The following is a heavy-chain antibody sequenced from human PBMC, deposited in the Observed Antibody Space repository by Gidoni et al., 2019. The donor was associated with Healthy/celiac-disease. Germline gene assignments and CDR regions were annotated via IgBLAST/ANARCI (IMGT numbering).Heavy chain of an antibody. CDR1: GFTFSSYS. CDR3: ARDTGDTAMVHYFDY. Sequence: EVQLVESGGGLVKPGGSLRLSCAASGFTFSSYSMNWVRQAPGKGLEWVSSISSSSSYIYYADSVKGRFTISRDNAKNSLYLQMNSLRAEDTAVYYCARDTGDTAMVHYFDYWGQGTLVTVSS. V-gene: IGHV3-21*01. CDR2: ISSSSSYI. D-gene: IGHD5-18*01. J-gene: IGHJ4*02.